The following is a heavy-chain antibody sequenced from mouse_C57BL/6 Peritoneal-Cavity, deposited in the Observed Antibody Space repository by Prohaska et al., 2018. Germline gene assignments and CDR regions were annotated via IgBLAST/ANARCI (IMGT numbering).Heavy chain of an antibody. D-gene: IGHD2-4*01. J-gene: IGHJ1*03. CDR2: IYPGDGDT. Sequence: QVQLQQSGAELVKPGASVKISCKASGYAFSSYWMNWVKQRPGKGLEWLGQIYPGDGDTNYNGRFKGKATLTADKSSSTAYMQLSILSSEDSAVYFCARGKGYDSEYFDVWGTGTTVTVSA. CDR3: ARGKGYDSEYFDV. V-gene: IGHV1-80*01. CDR1: GYAFSSYW.